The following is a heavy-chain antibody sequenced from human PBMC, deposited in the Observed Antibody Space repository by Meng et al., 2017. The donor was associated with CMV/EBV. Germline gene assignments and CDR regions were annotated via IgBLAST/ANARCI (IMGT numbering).Heavy chain of an antibody. Sequence: GGSLRLSCAASGFTFSNAWMSWVRQAPGKGLEWVGRIKSKTDGGTTDYAAPVKGRFTISRDDSKNTLYLQMNSLKTEDTAVYYCAKFYDTTGGYYYYGMDVWGQGTTVTVSS. CDR3: AKFYDTTGGYYYYGMDV. J-gene: IGHJ6*02. D-gene: IGHD3-22*01. CDR2: IKSKTDGGTT. V-gene: IGHV3-15*01. CDR1: GFTFSNAW.